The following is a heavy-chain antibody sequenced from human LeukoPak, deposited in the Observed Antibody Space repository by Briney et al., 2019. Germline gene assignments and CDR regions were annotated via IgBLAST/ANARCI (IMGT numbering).Heavy chain of an antibody. V-gene: IGHV3-23*01. Sequence: GGSLRLSCAASGFTFSSYGMSWVRQAPGKGLEWVSAISGSGGSTYYADSVKGRFTISRDNSKNTLYLQMNSLRAEDTAIYCCAKGNGYNKRPFDYWGQGTLVTVSS. CDR1: GFTFSSYG. D-gene: IGHD5-24*01. CDR2: ISGSGGST. CDR3: AKGNGYNKRPFDY. J-gene: IGHJ4*02.